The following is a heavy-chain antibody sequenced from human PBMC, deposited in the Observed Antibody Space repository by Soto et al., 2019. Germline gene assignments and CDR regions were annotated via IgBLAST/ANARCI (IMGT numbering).Heavy chain of an antibody. V-gene: IGHV4-59*01. CDR3: AGVGSTEGYYYYYMDV. J-gene: IGHJ6*03. CDR2: IYYSGST. D-gene: IGHD2-2*01. CDR1: GGSISSYY. Sequence: SETLSLTCTVSGGSISSYYWSWIRQPPGKGLEWIGYIYYSGSTDYNPSLKSRVTISVDTSTNQFSLRLSSVTAADTAVYYCAGVGSTEGYYYYYMDVWGKGTTVTVSS.